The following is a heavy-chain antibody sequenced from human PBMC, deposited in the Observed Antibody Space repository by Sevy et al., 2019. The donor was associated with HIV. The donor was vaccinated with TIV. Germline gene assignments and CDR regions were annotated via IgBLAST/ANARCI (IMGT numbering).Heavy chain of an antibody. CDR1: GFTFSSNF. CDR2: IYTAGET. CDR3: AASPRANLADY. J-gene: IGHJ4*02. Sequence: GGSLRLSYAASGFTFSSNFMSWVRQAPGRGLEWVSIIYTAGETYYAESVKGRFTISRDNSKNTVYLQMSGLRAEDTAIYYCAASPRANLADYWGQGTLVTVSS. V-gene: IGHV3-53*01.